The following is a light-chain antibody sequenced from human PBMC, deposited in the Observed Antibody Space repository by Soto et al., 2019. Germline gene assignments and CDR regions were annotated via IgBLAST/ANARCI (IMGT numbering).Light chain of an antibody. CDR3: QQYGSSPLT. CDR2: DAS. Sequence: EIVLTQSPGTLSLSPGERATLSCTSSKSLSGHYLAWYQQKPGQAPRPPIYDASTRATGIPDRFSGSGSGTDRTLTISSLEPEDVAVYYCQQYGSSPLTLGGGTKVDIK. J-gene: IGKJ4*01. V-gene: IGKV3-20*01. CDR1: KSLSGHY.